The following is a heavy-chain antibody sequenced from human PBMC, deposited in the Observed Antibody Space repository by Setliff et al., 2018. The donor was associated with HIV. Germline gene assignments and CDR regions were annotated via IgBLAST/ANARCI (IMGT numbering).Heavy chain of an antibody. CDR1: GYTFMNFA. CDR2: INPNTGNP. CDR3: ARSGRIAVAGTMYY. Sequence: ASVKVSCKASGYTFMNFAMHWVRQAPGQGLEWMGWINPNTGNPTYAQGFTGRFVFSLDTSVSTAYLQISSLKAEDTAVYYCARSGRIAVAGTMYYWGQGTLVTVSS. J-gene: IGHJ4*02. V-gene: IGHV7-4-1*02. D-gene: IGHD6-19*01.